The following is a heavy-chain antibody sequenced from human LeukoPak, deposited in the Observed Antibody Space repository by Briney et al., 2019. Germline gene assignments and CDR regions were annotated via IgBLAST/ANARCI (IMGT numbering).Heavy chain of an antibody. CDR3: ARVRTAAGLRRYYYGMDV. CDR2: INHSGST. CDR1: GGSFSGYY. V-gene: IGHV4-34*01. J-gene: IGHJ6*02. D-gene: IGHD6-13*01. Sequence: PSETLSLTCAVYGGSFSGYYWSWIRQPPGKGLEWIGEINHSGSTNYNPSLKSRVTISVDTSKNQFSLKLSSVTAADTAVYYCARVRTAAGLRRYYYGMDVWGQGTTVTVSS.